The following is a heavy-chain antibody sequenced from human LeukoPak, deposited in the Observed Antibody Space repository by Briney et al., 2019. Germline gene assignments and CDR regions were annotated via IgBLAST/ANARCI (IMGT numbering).Heavy chain of an antibody. V-gene: IGHV3-23*01. CDR1: GVTFRSTA. CDR2: IFGDGDRT. Sequence: VGSLRLSCAASGVTFRSTAMSCVRQAPREGLWWGSTIFGDGDRTHYADSLKSRFTTSRDYSNNTVYLHINTLRAQDTPMYICSKGEEVDDGILDSWGRGTLVTVSS. J-gene: IGHJ4*02. D-gene: IGHD1-1*01. CDR3: SKGEEVDDGILDS.